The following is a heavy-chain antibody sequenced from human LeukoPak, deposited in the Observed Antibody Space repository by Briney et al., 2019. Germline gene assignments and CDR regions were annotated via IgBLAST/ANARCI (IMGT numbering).Heavy chain of an antibody. D-gene: IGHD3-16*01. Sequence: SETLSLTCSVSGDSIKSGDAYWGWIRQPPGKGLEWIGSIYYSGTTYYNLSLKSRVTISVDTSRNQFSLRLSSVTAADTAVYYCARGGSRLTTAGDLDYWGQGTLVTVSS. CDR2: IYYSGTT. CDR3: ARGGSRLTTAGDLDY. CDR1: GDSIKSGDAY. J-gene: IGHJ4*02. V-gene: IGHV4-39*01.